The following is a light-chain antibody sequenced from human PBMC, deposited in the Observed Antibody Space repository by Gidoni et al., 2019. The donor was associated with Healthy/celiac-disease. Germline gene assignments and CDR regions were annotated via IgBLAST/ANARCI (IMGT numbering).Light chain of an antibody. V-gene: IGKV3-20*01. CDR2: GAS. Sequence: EIVLTQSPGTLSLSPGERASLSCRASQSVSSSYLAWYQQKPGQAPRLLIDGASKRATGIPDRFSGSGSGTDFTLTISRLEPEDFAVYYCQQYGSSPWTFGQXTKVEVK. CDR3: QQYGSSPWT. CDR1: QSVSSSY. J-gene: IGKJ1*01.